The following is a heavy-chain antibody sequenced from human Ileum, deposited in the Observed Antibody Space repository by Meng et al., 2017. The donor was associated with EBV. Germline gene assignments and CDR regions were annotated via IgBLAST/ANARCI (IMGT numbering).Heavy chain of an antibody. V-gene: IGHV4-61*08. Sequence: AAGPGRGKPSGPRSFNCRVSGGSVSSGGNYWVWNRQPPGKGLEWIGYIYNSGSTNYNPSLKSRVTISVDTSKNQFSPKLSSVTAADTAVYYCARDGHSSGSDWGQGTLVPSPQ. CDR2: IYNSGST. CDR1: GGSVSSGGNY. J-gene: IGHJ4*02. CDR3: ARDGHSSGSD. D-gene: IGHD6-19*01.